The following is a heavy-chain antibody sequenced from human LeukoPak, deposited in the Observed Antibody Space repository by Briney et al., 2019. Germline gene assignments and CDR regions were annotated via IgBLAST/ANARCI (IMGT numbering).Heavy chain of an antibody. CDR2: INPSGGST. V-gene: IGHV1-46*01. D-gene: IGHD3-22*01. Sequence: ASVKVSCKASGYTFTSYYIHWVRQAPGQGLEWMGIINPSGGSTSYAQKFQGRVTMTRDMSTSTVYMELTSLRAEDTAVYYCAKTGGYYYDSIRQIRAFDIWGQGTMVTVSS. J-gene: IGHJ3*02. CDR3: AKTGGYYYDSIRQIRAFDI. CDR1: GYTFTSYY.